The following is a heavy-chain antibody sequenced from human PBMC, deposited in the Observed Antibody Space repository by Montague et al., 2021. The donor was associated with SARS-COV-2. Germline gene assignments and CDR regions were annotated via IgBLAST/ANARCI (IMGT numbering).Heavy chain of an antibody. CDR1: GGSFSGYY. CDR3: ARSHWQWLVLIRGWFDP. CDR2: INHSGST. D-gene: IGHD6-19*01. V-gene: IGHV4-34*01. Sequence: SETLSLTCAVYGGSFSGYYWSWTCQPPGKGLEWIGEINHSGSTNYNPSPKSRVTISVDTSKNKFSLKLSSVTAADTAVYYCARSHWQWLVLIRGWFDPWGRGTLVTVSS. J-gene: IGHJ5*02.